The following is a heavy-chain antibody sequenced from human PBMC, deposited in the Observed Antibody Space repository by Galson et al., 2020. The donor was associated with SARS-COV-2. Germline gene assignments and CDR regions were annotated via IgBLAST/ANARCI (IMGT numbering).Heavy chain of an antibody. CDR3: ARLRYFDVLTGYIVDV. Sequence: ASVQVTRKASRCTFTDYYSPWVRQDPGQGLQWMGWKKSKSSRTNYGQKFEDRVTMTRDKSITTAYMELSRLRADDAAVYYCARLRYFDVLTGYIVDVWGQGTMVTVSS. CDR1: RCTFTDYY. V-gene: IGHV1-2*02. J-gene: IGHJ6*02. D-gene: IGHD3-9*01. CDR2: KKSKSSRT.